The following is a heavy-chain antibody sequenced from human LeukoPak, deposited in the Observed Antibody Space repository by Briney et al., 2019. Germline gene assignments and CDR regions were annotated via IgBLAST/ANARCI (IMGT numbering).Heavy chain of an antibody. CDR2: INSDGNNT. J-gene: IGHJ5*02. Sequence: PGGSLRLSCAASGFTFSNYWMHWVRHAPGKGLVWVSRINSDGNNTSYADSVKGRFTISRDNAKNTLNLQMNSLRAEDTAVYYCARDLGQYYDTSDNWFDPWGQGTLVTVSS. D-gene: IGHD3-22*01. CDR3: ARDLGQYYDTSDNWFDP. V-gene: IGHV3-74*01. CDR1: GFTFSNYW.